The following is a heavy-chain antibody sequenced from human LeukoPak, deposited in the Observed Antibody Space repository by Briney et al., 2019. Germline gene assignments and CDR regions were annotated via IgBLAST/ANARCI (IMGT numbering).Heavy chain of an antibody. Sequence: SETLSLTCTVSGGSISSSSYYWGWIRQPPGKGLEWIGSIYYSGSTYYNPSLKSRVTISVDTSKNQFSLKLSSVTAADTAVYYCARGNPIAAAIDYWGQGTLVIVSS. CDR2: IYYSGST. V-gene: IGHV4-39*07. CDR1: GGSISSSSYY. D-gene: IGHD6-13*01. J-gene: IGHJ4*02. CDR3: ARGNPIAAAIDY.